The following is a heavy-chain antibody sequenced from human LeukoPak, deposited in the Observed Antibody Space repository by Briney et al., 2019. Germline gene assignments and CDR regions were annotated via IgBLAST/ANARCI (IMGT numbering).Heavy chain of an antibody. J-gene: IGHJ5*02. CDR1: GFTFSSYW. Sequence: PGGSLILSCSGSGFTFSSYWMHWGRQAPGKGLVWFSRINSDWSDTIYADSVEGRFTISRDNAKNTLYPQMNSLRAEDTAVYYCGLLAAADSESWGQGTLVTVSS. CDR2: INSDWSDT. V-gene: IGHV3-74*01. D-gene: IGHD6-13*01. CDR3: GLLAAADSES.